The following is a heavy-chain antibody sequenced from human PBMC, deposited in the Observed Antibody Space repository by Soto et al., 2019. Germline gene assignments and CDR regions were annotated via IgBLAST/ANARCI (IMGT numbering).Heavy chain of an antibody. J-gene: IGHJ4*02. Sequence: QVQVVESGGGVVEPGRALRLSCAASGFSFSRYAIHWVRQAPGKGLEWVAVISKDGSHKYYLESVKGRFTISRDNSKNLLSLQMNSLIDEDTAVYYCARSRSGAVADSFDFWGQGTLVTVSS. CDR3: ARSRSGAVADSFDF. CDR1: GFSFSRYA. V-gene: IGHV3-30*04. D-gene: IGHD3-10*01. CDR2: ISKDGSHK.